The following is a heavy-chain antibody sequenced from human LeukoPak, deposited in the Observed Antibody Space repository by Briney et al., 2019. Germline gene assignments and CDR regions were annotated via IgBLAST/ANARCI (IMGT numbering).Heavy chain of an antibody. Sequence: KPSETLSLTCTVSGGSISSSSYYWGWIRQPPGKGLEWIGTFYHSGSTDYNPSLKSRVTISVDTSKNQFSLKLRSVTAADTAVYYCARLGAGLDPHAFDIWGQGTMVTVSS. CDR2: FYHSGST. CDR1: GGSISSSSYY. CDR3: ARLGAGLDPHAFDI. J-gene: IGHJ3*02. D-gene: IGHD1-26*01. V-gene: IGHV4-39*07.